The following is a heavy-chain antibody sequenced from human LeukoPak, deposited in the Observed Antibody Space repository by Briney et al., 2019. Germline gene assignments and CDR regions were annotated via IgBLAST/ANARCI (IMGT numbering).Heavy chain of an antibody. V-gene: IGHV4-59*01. Sequence: SETLSLTCAVSGDSISSYYWSWIRQPPGKGLEWIGYSYYSGNTNYNPSLKSRVTISVDTSKSQFSLKLTSVTAADTAIYYCARAARYCTGGRCWDYWGQGTLVTISS. CDR3: ARAARYCTGGRCWDY. CDR1: GDSISSYY. J-gene: IGHJ4*02. D-gene: IGHD2-15*01. CDR2: SYYSGNT.